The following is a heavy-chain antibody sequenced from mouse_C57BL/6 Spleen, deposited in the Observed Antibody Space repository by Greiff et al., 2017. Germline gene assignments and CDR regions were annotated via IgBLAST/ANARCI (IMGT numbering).Heavy chain of an antibody. V-gene: IGHV1-26*01. CDR1: GYTFTDYN. J-gene: IGHJ2*01. CDR2: INPNNGGT. Sequence: VQLKQSGPELVKPGASVKISCKASGYTFTDYNMNWVKQSHGKSLEWIGDINPNNGGTSYNQKFKGKATLTVDKSSSTAYMELRSLTSEDTAVYYCAGVWSRFDYWGQGTTLTVSS. CDR3: AGVWSRFDY.